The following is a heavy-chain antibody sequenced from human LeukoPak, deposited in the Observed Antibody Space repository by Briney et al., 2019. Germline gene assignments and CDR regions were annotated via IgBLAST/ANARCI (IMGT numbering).Heavy chain of an antibody. D-gene: IGHD2-2*01. Sequence: SETLSLICTVSGGSIRSGGSPWSWIRQPPGKGLEWNGYIYQSGNTYYNPSLQSRVTISVDRSKNQFSLKVSSLTAADTAVYYCARLDQLAFDQWGQGTLVTVSS. CDR3: ARLDQLAFDQ. CDR2: IYQSGNT. V-gene: IGHV4-30-2*01. CDR1: GGSIRSGGSP. J-gene: IGHJ4*02.